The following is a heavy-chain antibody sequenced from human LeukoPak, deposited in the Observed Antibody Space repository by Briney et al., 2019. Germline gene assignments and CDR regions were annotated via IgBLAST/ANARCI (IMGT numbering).Heavy chain of an antibody. CDR2: IIPIFGTA. D-gene: IGHD6-13*01. CDR3: ARGPYSSNWYVDY. J-gene: IGHJ4*02. Sequence: SVKVSCKASGGTFNSYAISWVRQAPGQGLEWMGGIIPIFGTAKYAQKFQGRVTITADESTSTAYMELSSLRSEDTAVYYCARGPYSSNWYVDYWGQGTLVTVAS. V-gene: IGHV1-69*13. CDR1: GGTFNSYA.